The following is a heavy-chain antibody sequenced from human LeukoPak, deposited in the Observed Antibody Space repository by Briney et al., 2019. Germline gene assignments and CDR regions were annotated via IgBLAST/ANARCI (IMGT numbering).Heavy chain of an antibody. J-gene: IGHJ5*02. CDR3: ARGESGGYCTNGVCYTAWWFDP. Sequence: GGSLRLSCAASGFTFSSYGMHWVRQAPGKGLVWVSRINSDGSSTSYADSVKGRFTISRDNAKNTLYLQMNSLRAEDTAVYYCARGESGGYCTNGVCYTAWWFDPWGQGTLVTVSS. CDR2: INSDGSST. V-gene: IGHV3-74*01. CDR1: GFTFSSYG. D-gene: IGHD2-8*01.